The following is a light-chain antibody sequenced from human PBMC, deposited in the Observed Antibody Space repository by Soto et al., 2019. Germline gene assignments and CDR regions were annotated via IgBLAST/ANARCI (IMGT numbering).Light chain of an antibody. CDR1: LSVGYY. CDR3: QQCDDWPRT. V-gene: IGKV3-11*01. CDR2: DAS. Sequence: PSWLPVEREPLSCMASLSVGYYLGWSQQKPGQAPRLLIYDASQRATGVPARFSASGSGTDFTLTISSLESEDFAVYYCQQCDDWPRTFGQGTKVDIK. J-gene: IGKJ1*01.